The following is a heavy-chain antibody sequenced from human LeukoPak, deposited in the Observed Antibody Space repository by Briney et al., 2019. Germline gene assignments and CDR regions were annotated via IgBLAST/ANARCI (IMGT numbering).Heavy chain of an antibody. V-gene: IGHV3-48*03. Sequence: GGSLRLSCEASGFRFSYCEMCWVRQAPGKGLEWLSYINSGGSGIHYAGSVNGRFTISRDNAKNSLYLQMNSLRVEDTAVYCCAAVGRAGHPGYWGQGTLVTVSS. D-gene: IGHD2-2*01. CDR1: GFRFSYCE. CDR2: INSGGSGI. J-gene: IGHJ4*02. CDR3: AAVGRAGHPGY.